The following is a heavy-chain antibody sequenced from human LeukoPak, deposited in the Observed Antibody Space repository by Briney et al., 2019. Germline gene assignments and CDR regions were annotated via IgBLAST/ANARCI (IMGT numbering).Heavy chain of an antibody. V-gene: IGHV3-53*01. Sequence: GGSLRLSCAASGFTVSSNHMSWVRQAPGKGLEWVSIIYSGGGTYYADSVRGRFTISRDNSKNTLYLQMNSLRAEDTAVYYCARRSPIAATGTRRLEDWGQGTLVTVSS. CDR3: ARRSPIAATGTRRLED. CDR1: GFTVSSNH. CDR2: IYSGGGT. D-gene: IGHD6-13*01. J-gene: IGHJ4*02.